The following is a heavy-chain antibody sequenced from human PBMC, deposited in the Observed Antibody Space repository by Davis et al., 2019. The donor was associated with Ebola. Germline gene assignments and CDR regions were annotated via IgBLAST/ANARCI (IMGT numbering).Heavy chain of an antibody. J-gene: IGHJ6*03. CDR2: ISGDGDDT. Sequence: GESLKISCAVSGLTFSTNAMTWVRQAPGKGLEWVSVISGDGDDTYYTDSVKGRFTISRDNFKNTLNLQMNSLGVEDTAVYYCAKAVGRAAYYSTYMDVWGKGTMVTVSS. V-gene: IGHV3-23*01. D-gene: IGHD1-26*01. CDR3: AKAVGRAAYYSTYMDV. CDR1: GLTFSTNA.